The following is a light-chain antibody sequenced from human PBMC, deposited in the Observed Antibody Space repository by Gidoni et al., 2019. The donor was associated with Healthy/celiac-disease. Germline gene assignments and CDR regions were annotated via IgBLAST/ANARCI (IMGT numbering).Light chain of an antibody. V-gene: IGKV1-5*01. CDR3: QQCNSYLYT. Sequence: DIQMTQSPSTLSASVGDRVTITCRASQSISSWLDWYQQKPGKAPKLLIYDASSLESGVPSRFSGSGSGTEFTLTISSLQPDDFATYYCQQCNSYLYTFGQGTKLEIK. J-gene: IGKJ2*01. CDR1: QSISSW. CDR2: DAS.